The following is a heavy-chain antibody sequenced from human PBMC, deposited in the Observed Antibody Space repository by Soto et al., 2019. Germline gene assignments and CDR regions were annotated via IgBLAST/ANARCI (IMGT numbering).Heavy chain of an antibody. V-gene: IGHV3-15*01. CDR1: GFTFSNAW. CDR3: TTRFAYSSGWYDY. CDR2: IKSKTDGGTT. J-gene: IGHJ4*02. Sequence: VGSLRLSCAASGFTFSNAWMSWVCQAPGKGLEWVGRIKSKTDGGTTDYAAPVKGRFTISRDDSKNTLYLQMNSLKTEDTAVYYCTTRFAYSSGWYDYWGQGTLVTVSS. D-gene: IGHD6-19*01.